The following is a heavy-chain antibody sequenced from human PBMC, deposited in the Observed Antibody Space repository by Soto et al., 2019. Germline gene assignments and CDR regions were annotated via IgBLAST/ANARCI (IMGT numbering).Heavy chain of an antibody. CDR3: ARGVPAAMEKKRDYYYYYGMDV. J-gene: IGHJ6*02. D-gene: IGHD2-2*01. CDR2: IYSGGST. V-gene: IGHV3-66*01. CDR1: GFTVSSNY. Sequence: LRLSCAASGFTVSSNYMSWVRQAPGKGLEWVSVIYSGGSTYYADSVKGRFTISRDNSKNTLYLQMNSLRAEDTAVYYCARGVPAAMEKKRDYYYYYGMDVWGQGTTVTVSS.